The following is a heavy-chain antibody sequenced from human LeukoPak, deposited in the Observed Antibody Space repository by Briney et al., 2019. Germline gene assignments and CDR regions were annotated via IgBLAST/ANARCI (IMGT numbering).Heavy chain of an antibody. CDR1: GGSISSGDYY. CDR2: IYYSGST. CDR3: ARKRRDGYNLGYFDY. J-gene: IGHJ4*02. V-gene: IGHV4-30-4*08. D-gene: IGHD5-24*01. Sequence: SQTLSLTCTVSGGSISSGDYYWSWIRQPPGKGLEWIGYIYYSGSTYYNPSLKSRLTISVDTSKNQFSLKLSSVTAGDTAVYYCARKRRDGYNLGYFDYWGQGTLVTVSS.